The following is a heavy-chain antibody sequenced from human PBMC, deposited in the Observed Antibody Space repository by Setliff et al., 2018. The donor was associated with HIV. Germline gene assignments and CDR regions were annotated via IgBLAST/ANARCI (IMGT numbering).Heavy chain of an antibody. CDR1: GGSISRYY. CDR3: ARHAIESGGYYSQFDY. V-gene: IGHV4-4*09. J-gene: IGHJ4*02. D-gene: IGHD3-22*01. CDR2: SHTSGNT. Sequence: PSETLSLTCTVSGGSISRYYWSWIRQPPGKGLEWIGYSHTSGNTNYNPSLKSRVTIAVDTSKNQFSLKLSSVTAADTAVYYCARHAIESGGYYSQFDYWGQGTLVTVSS.